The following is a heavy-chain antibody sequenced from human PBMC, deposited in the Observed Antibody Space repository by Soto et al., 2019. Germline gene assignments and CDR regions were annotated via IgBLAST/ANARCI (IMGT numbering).Heavy chain of an antibody. D-gene: IGHD3-22*01. CDR1: GFTFSDYY. CDR2: ISSSGNTI. CDR3: ARDYYDSSGYYYYFDY. V-gene: IGHV3-11*01. Sequence: TGGSLRLSCAASGFTFSDYYMNWIRQAPGKGLEWVSYISSSGNTIYYADSMKGRFTISRDNAKNSLYLQMNSLRAEDTAVYYCARDYYDSSGYYYYFDYWGQGTLVTV. J-gene: IGHJ4*02.